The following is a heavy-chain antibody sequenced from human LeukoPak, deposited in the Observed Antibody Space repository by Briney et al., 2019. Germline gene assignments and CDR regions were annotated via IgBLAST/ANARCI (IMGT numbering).Heavy chain of an antibody. CDR3: AGDSGNYYGFDY. CDR1: GFTFNSYV. CDR2: ISGGGGRT. V-gene: IGHV3-23*01. D-gene: IGHD1-26*01. J-gene: IGHJ4*02. Sequence: GGSLRLSCAASGFTFNSYVMTWVRQAPGKGLEWVSGISGGGGRTYYADSVRGRFTISRDISKNTLYLQINSLRADDTAIYYCAGDSGNYYGFDYWGQGTLVTVSS.